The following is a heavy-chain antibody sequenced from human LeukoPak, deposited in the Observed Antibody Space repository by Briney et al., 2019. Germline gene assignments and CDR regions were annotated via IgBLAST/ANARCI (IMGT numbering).Heavy chain of an antibody. J-gene: IGHJ4*02. D-gene: IGHD2-15*01. CDR2: IYYSGST. CDR3: ARQVVAATGPFDY. CDR1: GGAFSGYY. Sequence: PSETLSLTCAVYGGAFSGYYWSWIRQPPGKGLEWIGYIYYSGSTNYNPSLKSRVTISVDTSKNQFSLKLSSVTAADTAVYYCARQVVAATGPFDYWGQGTLVTVSS. V-gene: IGHV4-59*08.